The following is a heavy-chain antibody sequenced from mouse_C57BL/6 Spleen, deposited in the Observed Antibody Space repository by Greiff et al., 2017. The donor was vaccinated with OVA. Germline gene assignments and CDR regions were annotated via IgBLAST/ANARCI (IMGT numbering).Heavy chain of an antibody. J-gene: IGHJ3*01. V-gene: IGHV1-4*01. CDR1: GYTFTSYT. CDR2: INPSSGYT. CDR3: ACYDYAFAY. D-gene: IGHD2-4*01. Sequence: QVQLQQSGAELARPGASVKMSCKASGYTFTSYTMHWVKQRPGRGLEWIGYINPSSGYTKYNQKFKDKATLTADKSSSTAYMQLSSLTSEDSAVYYCACYDYAFAYWGQGTLVTVSA.